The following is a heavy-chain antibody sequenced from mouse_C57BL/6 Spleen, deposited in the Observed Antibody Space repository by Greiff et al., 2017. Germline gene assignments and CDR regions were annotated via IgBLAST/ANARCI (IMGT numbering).Heavy chain of an antibody. Sequence: DVQLVESGGGLVKPGGSLKLSCAASGFTFSDYGMHWVRQAPEKGLEWVAYISSGSSTIYYADTVTVRFTISRDNAKNTLFLQMTSLGSEDTAIYDCARREGYDYDDGFAYWGQGTLVTVSA. J-gene: IGHJ3*01. CDR1: GFTFSDYG. CDR3: ARREGYDYDDGFAY. D-gene: IGHD2-4*01. V-gene: IGHV5-17*01. CDR2: ISSGSSTI.